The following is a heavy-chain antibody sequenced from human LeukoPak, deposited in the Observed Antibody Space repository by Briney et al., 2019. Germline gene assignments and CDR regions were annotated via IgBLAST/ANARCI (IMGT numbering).Heavy chain of an antibody. D-gene: IGHD3-10*01. V-gene: IGHV1-69*13. CDR1: GGTFSSYA. CDR3: AKARFAEAALFDY. J-gene: IGHJ4*02. CDR2: IIPIFGTA. Sequence: SVKVSCKASGGTFSSYAISWVRQAPGQGLEWMGGIIPIFGTANYAQKFQGRVTITADESTSTAYMELNSLRAEDTAVYYCAKARFAEAALFDYWGQGTLVTVSS.